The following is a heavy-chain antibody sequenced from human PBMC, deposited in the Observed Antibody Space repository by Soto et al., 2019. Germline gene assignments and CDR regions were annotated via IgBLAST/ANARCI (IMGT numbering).Heavy chain of an antibody. CDR3: ARGNGIASRPADY. J-gene: IGHJ4*02. V-gene: IGHV4-31*03. D-gene: IGHD6-13*01. CDR2: IYFSGTT. Sequence: SETLSLTCTVSGAPINSGGYYWSWVRQLPGKGLEWIGYIYFSGTTYYNPSLESRVTISLDTSQNQFSLKLTSVSAADTAVYYCARGNGIASRPADYWGQGTLVTVSS. CDR1: GAPINSGGYY.